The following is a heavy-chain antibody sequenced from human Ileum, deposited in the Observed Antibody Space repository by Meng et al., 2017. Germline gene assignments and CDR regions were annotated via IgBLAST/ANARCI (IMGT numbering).Heavy chain of an antibody. V-gene: IGHV4-4*07. CDR3: ARAWSSSWSFLDF. J-gene: IGHJ4*02. Sequence: AQLQEPGPGQVKPSDTLSLTCTVSGGSISSYYWNWLRQPAGKGLEWIGRIYKTGSTNYNPSLKSRVTMSVDTSKNQFFLNLTSVTPADTAVYYCARAWSSSWSFLDFWGQGGLVTVSS. D-gene: IGHD6-13*01. CDR1: GGSISSYY. CDR2: IYKTGST.